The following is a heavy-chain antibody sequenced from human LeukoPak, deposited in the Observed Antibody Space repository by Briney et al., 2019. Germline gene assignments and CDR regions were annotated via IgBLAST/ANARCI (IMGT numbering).Heavy chain of an antibody. V-gene: IGHV4-59*01. CDR1: GGSISSYY. J-gene: IGHJ4*02. CDR3: ARSPSGTFDY. Sequence: SETLSLTCTVSGGSISSYYWSWIRQPPGKGLEWIGYIYYSGSTNYNPSLKSRVTISVDTSKNQFSLKLSSVTAADTPVYYCARSPSGTFDYWGQGTLVTVSS. CDR2: IYYSGST.